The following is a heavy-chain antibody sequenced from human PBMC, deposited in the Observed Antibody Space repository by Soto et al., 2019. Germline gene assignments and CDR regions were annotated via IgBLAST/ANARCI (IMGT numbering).Heavy chain of an antibody. CDR2: ISTYSGDT. CDR3: ARHHGPTTSENWFDP. CDR1: GYTFFTYD. V-gene: IGHV1-18*01. J-gene: IGHJ5*02. D-gene: IGHD5-12*01. Sequence: QVHLVQSGVEVKTPGASVKVSCQASGYTFFTYDISWVRQAPGQGLGWMGWISTYSGDTKYAQKFQGRVTMTTDTSTTTAYLELRRLGSDGTAVYYCARHHGPTTSENWFDPWGQGTLVTVSS.